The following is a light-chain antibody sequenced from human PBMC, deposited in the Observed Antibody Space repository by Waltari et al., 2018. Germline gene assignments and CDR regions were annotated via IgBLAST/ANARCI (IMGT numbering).Light chain of an antibody. CDR1: QGLNSDS. V-gene: IGKV3-20*01. J-gene: IGKJ4*01. Sequence: EVVLTQSPGTLSLSPGERATLSCRANQGLNSDSLAWYQQKPGQAPRLLIYAASSRATGIPDRFSGSGSGTDFTLTVSSLEPEDFAVYYCQYYTTSVMVTFGGGTKVEI. CDR2: AAS. CDR3: QYYTTSVMVT.